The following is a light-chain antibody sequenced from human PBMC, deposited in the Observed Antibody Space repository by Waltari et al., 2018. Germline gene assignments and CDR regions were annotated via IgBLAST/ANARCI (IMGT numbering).Light chain of an antibody. CDR2: KAS. J-gene: IGKJ1*01. CDR3: QQYNTYST. V-gene: IGKV1-5*03. CDR1: QSVSSW. Sequence: DIQMTQFPSTLSASVGDRVTITCRARQSVSSWLAWYQQKPGKAPKLLIYKASPLEGGVPSRFSGSGSGTEFTLTISSLQPDDFATYYCQQYNTYSTFGQGTKVDIK.